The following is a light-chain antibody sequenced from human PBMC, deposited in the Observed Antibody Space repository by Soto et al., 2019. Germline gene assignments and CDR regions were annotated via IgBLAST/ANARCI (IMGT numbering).Light chain of an antibody. CDR2: EVT. Sequence: QSVLTQPASVSGSPGQSITISCTGTSGDIGGYNYVSWYQQHPGKAPKLLISEVTNRPSGVSNRVSGSKSGNTASLTISGLQAEDEADYYCSSYTTNITPVVFGGGTKLTVL. V-gene: IGLV2-14*01. CDR1: SGDIGGYNY. CDR3: SSYTTNITPVV. J-gene: IGLJ2*01.